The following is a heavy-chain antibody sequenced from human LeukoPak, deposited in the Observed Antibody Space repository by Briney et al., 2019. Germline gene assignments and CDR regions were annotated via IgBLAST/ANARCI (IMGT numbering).Heavy chain of an antibody. CDR1: GGSISSGSYY. CDR3: ARSITIFGVVISRDYYMDV. V-gene: IGHV4-61*02. Sequence: SETLSLTCTVSGGSISSGSYYWSWIRQPAGKGLEWIGRIYTSGSTNYNPSLKSRVTLSVDTSKNQFSLKLSSVTAADTAVYYCARSITIFGVVISRDYYMDVWGKGATVTVSS. J-gene: IGHJ6*03. CDR2: IYTSGST. D-gene: IGHD3-3*01.